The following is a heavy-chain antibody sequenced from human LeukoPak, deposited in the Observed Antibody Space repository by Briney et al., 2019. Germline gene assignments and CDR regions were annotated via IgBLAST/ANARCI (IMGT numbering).Heavy chain of an antibody. CDR2: IYTSGST. V-gene: IGHV4-61*02. J-gene: IGHJ3*02. CDR1: GGSISSGNYY. Sequence: SETLSLTCTVSGGSISSGNYYWSWIRQPAGKGLEWIGRIYTSGSTNYNPSLKSRVTISVDTSKNQFSLKLSSVTAADTAVYYCARNVGTTSLYVHTFDIWGQGTMVTVSS. CDR3: ARNVGTTSLYVHTFDI. D-gene: IGHD1-7*01.